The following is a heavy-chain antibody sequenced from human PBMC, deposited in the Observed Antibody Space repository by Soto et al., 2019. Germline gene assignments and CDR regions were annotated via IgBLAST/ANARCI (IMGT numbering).Heavy chain of an antibody. D-gene: IGHD6-6*01. CDR2: IFPSGDS. J-gene: IGHJ4*02. CDR1: GGSISSLY. Sequence: SETLSLTCTVSGGSISSLYWAWIRQPAGKGLEWIGRIFPSGDSNYNPSLTSRVSMSLDTSKNQFSLTVISVTAADTAVYYCARASRCKSEYECFAWLDFWGQGILVTVSS. CDR3: ARASRCKSEYECFAWLDF. V-gene: IGHV4-4*07.